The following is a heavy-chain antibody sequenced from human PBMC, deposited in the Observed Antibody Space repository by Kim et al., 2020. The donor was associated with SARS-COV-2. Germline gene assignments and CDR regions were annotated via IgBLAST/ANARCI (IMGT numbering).Heavy chain of an antibody. J-gene: IGHJ6*02. D-gene: IGHD2-2*01. CDR3: ARLWCSSTSCQYYYYGMDV. CDR2: IIPIFGTA. V-gene: IGHV1-69*13. CDR1: GGTFSSYA. Sequence: SVKVSCKASGGTFSSYAISWVRQAPGQGLEWMGGIIPIFGTANYAQKFQGRVTITADESTSTAYMELSSLRSEDTAVYYCARLWCSSTSCQYYYYGMDVWGQGTTVTVSS.